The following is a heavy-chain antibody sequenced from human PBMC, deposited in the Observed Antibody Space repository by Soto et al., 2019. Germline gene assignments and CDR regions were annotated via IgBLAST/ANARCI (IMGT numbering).Heavy chain of an antibody. CDR1: GFTFSSYG. J-gene: IGHJ4*02. CDR3: AKDRGYSYRAGFDY. Sequence: QVQLVESGGGVVQPGRSLRLSCAASGFTFSSYGMHWVRQAPGKGLEWVAVISYDGSNKYYADSVKGRFTISRDNSKNTLYLQMNSLRAEDTAVYYCAKDRGYSYRAGFDYCGQGTLVTVSS. V-gene: IGHV3-30*18. CDR2: ISYDGSNK. D-gene: IGHD5-18*01.